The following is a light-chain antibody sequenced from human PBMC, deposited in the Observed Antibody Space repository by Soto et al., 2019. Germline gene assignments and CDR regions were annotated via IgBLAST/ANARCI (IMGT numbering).Light chain of an antibody. CDR2: DAS. J-gene: IGKJ2*01. CDR3: QQRSNWHMYT. Sequence: DIVLTQSPATLSLSPGERATLSCRASQGVSSYLAWYQQKPGQAPRLLIYDASNRATGIPARFSGSGPGTDFTLTISSLEPEDFAVYYCQQRSNWHMYTFGQGTKLEIK. V-gene: IGKV3D-11*01. CDR1: QGVSSY.